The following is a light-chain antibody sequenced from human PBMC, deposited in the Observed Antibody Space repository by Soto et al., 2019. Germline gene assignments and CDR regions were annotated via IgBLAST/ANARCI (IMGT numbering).Light chain of an antibody. V-gene: IGKV2-28*01. CDR1: QSLQPGNVYTY. CDR3: MKAVQAPLT. J-gene: IGKJ4*01. Sequence: DIVMTQSPLSLPVTPGESASISCRSSQSLQPGNVYTYLEWYLQKPGQAPQLLIYLASIRASGVPDRFSGSGSGTDFTLKISRVEAEDVGVYYCMKAVQAPLTFGGGTKVEIK. CDR2: LAS.